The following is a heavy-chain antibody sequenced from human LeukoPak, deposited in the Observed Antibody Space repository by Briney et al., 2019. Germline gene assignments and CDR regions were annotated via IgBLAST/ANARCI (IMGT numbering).Heavy chain of an antibody. CDR3: ARDLYENYYYYGMDV. V-gene: IGHV1-2*02. CDR2: INPNSGGT. Sequence: ASVKVSCKASGYTFTSHGVNWVRQAPGQGLEWMGWINPNSGGTNYAQKFQGRVTMTRDTSISTAYMELSRLRSDDTAVYYCARDLYENYYYYGMDVWGQGTTVTVSS. J-gene: IGHJ6*02. D-gene: IGHD2/OR15-2a*01. CDR1: GYTFTSHG.